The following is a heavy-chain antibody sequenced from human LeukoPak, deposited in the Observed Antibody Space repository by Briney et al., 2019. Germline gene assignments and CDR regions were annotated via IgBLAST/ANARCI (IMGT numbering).Heavy chain of an antibody. V-gene: IGHV3-23*01. CDR2: IGGSGDST. CDR1: GFTLSSYA. J-gene: IGHJ4*02. CDR3: TRGLAGFYGFFDF. D-gene: IGHD3-9*01. Sequence: GGSLRLSCVTSGFTLSSYAMSWVRQAPGKGLEWVSVIGGSGDSTYYADSVKGRFTISRDNAENTLYLQMSSLRAEDTAMYYCTRGLAGFYGFFDFWGQGALVTVSS.